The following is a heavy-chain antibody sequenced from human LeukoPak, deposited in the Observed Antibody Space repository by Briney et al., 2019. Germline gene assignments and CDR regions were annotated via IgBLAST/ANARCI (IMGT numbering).Heavy chain of an antibody. J-gene: IGHJ4*02. D-gene: IGHD1-26*01. Sequence: PGGSLRLSCAASGFSFSSYAMSWVRQAPGKGLEWVSTITGSGSSTYCADSVKGRFTISRDNSKNTLYLQMNSLRAEDTAVYYCAKAGGSYIFPHWGQGTLVTVSS. V-gene: IGHV3-23*01. CDR2: ITGSGSST. CDR3: AKAGGSYIFPH. CDR1: GFSFSSYA.